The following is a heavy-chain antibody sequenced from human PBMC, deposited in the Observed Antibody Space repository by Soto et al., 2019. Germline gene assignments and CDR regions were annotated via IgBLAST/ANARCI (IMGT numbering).Heavy chain of an antibody. CDR2: IVVGSGNT. V-gene: IGHV1-58*02. CDR3: AALYPGIAVAGPDAFDI. CDR1: GFTFTSSA. D-gene: IGHD6-19*01. Sequence: ASVKVSCKASGFTFTSSAMQWVRQARGQRLEWIGWIVVGSGNTNYAQKFQERVTITRDMSTSTAYMELSSLRSEDTAVYYCAALYPGIAVAGPDAFDIWGQGTMVTVSS. J-gene: IGHJ3*02.